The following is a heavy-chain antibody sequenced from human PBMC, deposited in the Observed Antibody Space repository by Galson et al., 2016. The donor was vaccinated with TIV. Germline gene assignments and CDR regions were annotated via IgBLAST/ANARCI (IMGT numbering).Heavy chain of an antibody. D-gene: IGHD6-13*01. V-gene: IGHV3-7*01. CDR1: GFTFYNYW. CDR3: ARQRPAYSSSWYHFDD. CDR2: IEGDGRDK. Sequence: SLRLSCAASGFTFYNYWMSWVRQAPGKGLEWEASIEGDGRDKDYVDSVKGRFTISRDNATNSLYLQMNGLRVEDSGVYFCARQRPAYSSSWYHFDDWGQGTPVTVSS. J-gene: IGHJ4*02.